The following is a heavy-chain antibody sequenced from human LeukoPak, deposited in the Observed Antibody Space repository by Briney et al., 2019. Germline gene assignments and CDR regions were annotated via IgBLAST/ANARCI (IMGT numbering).Heavy chain of an antibody. Sequence: PGGSLRLSCAASGFSVSSNYMSWVRQAPGKGLEWVSVIYSGGSTYYADSVKGRFTISRDNSKNTLYLQMNSLRAEDTAVYYCAKNRIAAAGTGVGADYLVFDYWGQGTLVTVSS. CDR2: IYSGGST. J-gene: IGHJ4*02. V-gene: IGHV3-53*01. D-gene: IGHD6-13*01. CDR1: GFSVSSNY. CDR3: AKNRIAAAGTGVGADYLVFDY.